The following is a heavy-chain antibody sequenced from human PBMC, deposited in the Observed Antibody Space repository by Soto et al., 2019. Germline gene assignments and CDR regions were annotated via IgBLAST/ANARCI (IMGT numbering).Heavy chain of an antibody. CDR1: GYTFSDYG. CDR3: ARSGSGWSQDY. V-gene: IGHV1-18*01. Sequence: QVQLVQSGAEVKKPGASVKVSCKASGYTFSDYGLVWVRQAPGRGLEWMGWTNSNNDDAIYAQDLQGRVTMTTDKSTRTTYMELRSLRSDDTAVYYCARSGSGWSQDYWGQGTLVSVSS. CDR2: TNSNNDDA. J-gene: IGHJ4*02. D-gene: IGHD6-19*01.